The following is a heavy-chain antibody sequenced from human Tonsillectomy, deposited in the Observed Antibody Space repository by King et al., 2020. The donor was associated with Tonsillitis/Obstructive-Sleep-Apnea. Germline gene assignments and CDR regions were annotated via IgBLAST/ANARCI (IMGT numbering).Heavy chain of an antibody. CDR2: INYRGNT. Sequence: QLQESGPGLVKPSETLSLTCIVSGGSISSSDYYWGWIRQPPGKGLEWIGSINYRGNTYYNPSLKSPVTISVDTSKSQFSLKLNSVTAADTAVYYCAKLGLGIGADYFDYWGQGTLVTVSS. CDR1: GGSISSSDYY. D-gene: IGHD7-27*01. V-gene: IGHV4-39*01. J-gene: IGHJ4*02. CDR3: AKLGLGIGADYFDY.